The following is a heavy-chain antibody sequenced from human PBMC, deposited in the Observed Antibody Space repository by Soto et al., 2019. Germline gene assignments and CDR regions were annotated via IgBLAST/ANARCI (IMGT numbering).Heavy chain of an antibody. Sequence: QTLSLTWAISGDSVSSNSAAWNWIRQSPSRGLEWLGRTYYRSKWYNDYAVSVESRITINPDTSKNQFSLQLNSVTPEDTAVYYCARDDDFWSGYYGRDYYYYGMDVWGQGTTVTV. V-gene: IGHV6-1*01. CDR2: TYYRSKWYN. CDR3: ARDDDFWSGYYGRDYYYYGMDV. D-gene: IGHD3-3*01. CDR1: GDSVSSNSAA. J-gene: IGHJ6*02.